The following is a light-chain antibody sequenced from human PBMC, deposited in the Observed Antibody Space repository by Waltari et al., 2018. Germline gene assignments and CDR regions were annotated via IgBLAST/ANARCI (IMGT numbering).Light chain of an antibody. CDR2: AAS. J-gene: IGKJ2*01. Sequence: DIQMTQSPPSLSASVGDRATITCRASQSISSYLNWYQQKPGKAPKLLIYAASSLQSGVPSRFSGSGSGTDITLTISSLQPEEFATYYCQQSYSTPFFGQGTKLEIK. V-gene: IGKV1-39*01. CDR1: QSISSY. CDR3: QQSYSTPF.